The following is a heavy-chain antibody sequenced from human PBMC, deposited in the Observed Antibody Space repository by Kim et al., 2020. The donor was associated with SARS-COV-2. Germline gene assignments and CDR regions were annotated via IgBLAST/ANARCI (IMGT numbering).Heavy chain of an antibody. CDR3: ARTRDGGGYSPPSL. Sequence: GESLKISCKASEYNFMNYWIVWVRQTPEKGLEWMGVIYPADSEIIYNPSFEGQVIFSADKSTNTAYLQWSSLKASDTAIYYCARTRDGGGYSPPSLWGQG. V-gene: IGHV5-51*01. CDR2: IYPADSEI. D-gene: IGHD3-22*01. CDR1: EYNFMNYW. J-gene: IGHJ4*02.